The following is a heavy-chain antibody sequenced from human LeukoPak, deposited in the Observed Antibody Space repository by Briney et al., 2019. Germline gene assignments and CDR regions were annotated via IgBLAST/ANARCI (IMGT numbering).Heavy chain of an antibody. D-gene: IGHD4-4*01. J-gene: IGHJ4*02. Sequence: PSETLSLTCTVSGGSISSGGYYWSWIRQHPGKGLEWIGYIYYSGSTYYNPSLKSRVTISVDTSKNQFSLKLSSVTAADTAVYYCARNDYSNSPVDYWGQGTLVTVSS. CDR3: ARNDYSNSPVDY. CDR2: IYYSGST. V-gene: IGHV4-31*03. CDR1: GGSISSGGYY.